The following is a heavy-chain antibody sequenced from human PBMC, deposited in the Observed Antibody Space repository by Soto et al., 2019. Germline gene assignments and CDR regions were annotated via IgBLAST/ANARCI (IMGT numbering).Heavy chain of an antibody. Sequence: QVQLQESGPGLVKPSGTLSLTCAVSGGSISSSNWWSWVRQPPGKGLEWIGEIYHSGSTNYNPSLKSRVTILLDKSKNQFSLELSSVIAADTAVYYCAGFPNVGATGWFDPWGQGTLVTVSS. D-gene: IGHD1-26*01. CDR2: IYHSGST. CDR1: GGSISSSNW. J-gene: IGHJ5*02. CDR3: AGFPNVGATGWFDP. V-gene: IGHV4-4*02.